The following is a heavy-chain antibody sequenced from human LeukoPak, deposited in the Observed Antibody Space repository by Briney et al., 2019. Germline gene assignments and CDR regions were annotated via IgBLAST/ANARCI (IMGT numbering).Heavy chain of an antibody. D-gene: IGHD3-3*01. CDR1: GFTFSSYE. CDR2: ISSSGSTI. J-gene: IGHJ3*02. CDR3: ARGGITIFGVVSGAFDI. V-gene: IGHV3-48*03. Sequence: GGSLRLSCAASGFTFSSYEMNWVRRAPGKGLEWVSYISSSGSTIYHADSVEGRFTISRDNAKNSLYLQMNSLRAEDTAAYYCARGGITIFGVVSGAFDIWGQGTMVTASS.